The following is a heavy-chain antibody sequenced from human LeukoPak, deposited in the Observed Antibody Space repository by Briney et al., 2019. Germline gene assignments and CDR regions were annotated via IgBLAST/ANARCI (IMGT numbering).Heavy chain of an antibody. CDR1: GGSISSSSYY. D-gene: IGHD5-12*01. J-gene: IGHJ3*02. Sequence: SETLSLTCTVSGGSISSSSYYWGWIRQPPGKGLEWIGSIYYSGSTYYNPSLKSRVTISVDTSKNQFSLKLSSVTAADTAVYYCARGSGYGPDAFDIWGQGTMVTVSS. CDR3: ARGSGYGPDAFDI. V-gene: IGHV4-39*07. CDR2: IYYSGST.